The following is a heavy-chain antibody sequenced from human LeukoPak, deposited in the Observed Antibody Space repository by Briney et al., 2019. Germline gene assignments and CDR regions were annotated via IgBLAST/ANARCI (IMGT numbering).Heavy chain of an antibody. CDR2: ITSDGTTP. CDR1: GFVFSNYA. D-gene: IGHD5-12*01. CDR3: ARVGLSGYDS. V-gene: IGHV3-64*01. Sequence: GGSLRLSCAASGFVFSNYAMNWGRQAPGKGLKYASAITSDGTTPYYANSVKGRFTISRDNSRNTLYLQIGSLRSEDMAVYYCARVGLSGYDSWGQGTLVTVSS. J-gene: IGHJ5*02.